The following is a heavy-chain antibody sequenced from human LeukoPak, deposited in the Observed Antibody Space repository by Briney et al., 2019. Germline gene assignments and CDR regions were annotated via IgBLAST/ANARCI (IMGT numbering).Heavy chain of an antibody. Sequence: GGSLRLSCAASGFTFSSYAMSWVRQAPGKGLEWVSAIGGSGGSTYYADSVKGRFTISRDNSKNTLYLQMNSLRAEDTAVYYCAKGRDGYNSVDYWGQGTLVTVSS. V-gene: IGHV3-23*01. CDR2: IGGSGGST. J-gene: IGHJ4*02. CDR1: GFTFSSYA. CDR3: AKGRDGYNSVDY. D-gene: IGHD5-24*01.